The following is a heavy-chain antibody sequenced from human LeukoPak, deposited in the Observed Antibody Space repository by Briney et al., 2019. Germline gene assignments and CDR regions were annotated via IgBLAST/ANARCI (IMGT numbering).Heavy chain of an antibody. CDR3: VKDPSGNYFYFDY. V-gene: IGHV3-64D*09. D-gene: IGHD1-26*01. CDR1: GFTFSSFA. Sequence: GGSLRLSCSASGFTFSSFAMFWVRQAPGKGLEYVSGISSDGGRTNYADSVKARFTISRDNSKVTLYLQMTSLRPEDTAIYYCVKDPSGNYFYFDYWGQGALVTVSS. CDR2: ISSDGGRT. J-gene: IGHJ4*02.